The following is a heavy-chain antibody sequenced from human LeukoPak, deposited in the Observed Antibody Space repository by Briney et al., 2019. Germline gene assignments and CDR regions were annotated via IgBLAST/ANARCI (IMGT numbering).Heavy chain of an antibody. CDR3: AGGYSYGSTYYYMDV. V-gene: IGHV4-61*02. CDR1: GGSISSGSYS. CDR2: IYSSGST. Sequence: SETLSLTCTVSGGSISSGSYSWSWIRQPAGKGLEWIGRIYSSGSTNYNPSLKSRVTISVDTSKKQFSLKLSSVTAADTAVYYCAGGYSYGSTYYYMDVWGKGTTVTISS. D-gene: IGHD5-18*01. J-gene: IGHJ6*03.